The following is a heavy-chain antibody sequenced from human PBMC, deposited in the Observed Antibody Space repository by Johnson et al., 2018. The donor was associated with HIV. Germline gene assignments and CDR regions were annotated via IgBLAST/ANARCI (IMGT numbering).Heavy chain of an antibody. CDR1: GFTFSSYA. CDR3: ARGGSSMKGGDLRGGGFDI. Sequence: QVQLVESGGGVVQPGRSLRLSCAASGFTFSSYAMHWVRQAPGKGLEWVAIISFDGGTKYYADSVKGRFTISRDNSNNTLYLQMNSLRVEDTAVYLCARGGSSMKGGDLRGGGFDIWGQGKKVTVSS. D-gene: IGHD3-16*01. J-gene: IGHJ3*02. V-gene: IGHV3-30*04. CDR2: ISFDGGTK.